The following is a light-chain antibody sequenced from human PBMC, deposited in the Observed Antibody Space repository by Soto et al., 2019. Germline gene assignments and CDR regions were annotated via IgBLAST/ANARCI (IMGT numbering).Light chain of an antibody. V-gene: IGKV3D-20*02. CDR1: HSLRSSE. Sequence: VLTQSPGTLSLSPGERATLSCRSSHSLRSSELAWYQQQPGPARRLLIYSASSRATGIPDRCSGSGSGTDYNLTISRLEPEDVSVYYCRQRSSWPWTFGQGTKVDIK. J-gene: IGKJ1*01. CDR2: SAS. CDR3: RQRSSWPWT.